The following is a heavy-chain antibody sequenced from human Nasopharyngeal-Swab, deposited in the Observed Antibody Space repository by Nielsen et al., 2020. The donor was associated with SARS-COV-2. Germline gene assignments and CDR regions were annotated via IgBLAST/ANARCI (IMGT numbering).Heavy chain of an antibody. V-gene: IGHV3-7*03. CDR1: GFTFFSGHW. CDR3: ARESVSITTYIDH. D-gene: IGHD4-11*01. CDR2: IKPDGSEK. J-gene: IGHJ4*02. Sequence: GESLKISCAASGFTFFSGHWMSWVRQAPGKGLEWGANIKPDGSEKYYVDPVKGRFTIARDNARNSLYLQINSLRAEDTAMYYCARESVSITTYIDHWGQGTLVTVSS.